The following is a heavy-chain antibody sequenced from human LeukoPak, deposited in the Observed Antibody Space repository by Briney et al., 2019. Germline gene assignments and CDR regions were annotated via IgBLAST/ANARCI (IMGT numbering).Heavy chain of an antibody. J-gene: IGHJ4*02. Sequence: GGSLRLSCAASGFTFSSYAMTWVRQAPGKGLEWVSVISGSGGGTHYADSVKGQFTLSRDNSKNNVFLQMNSLRAEDTAVYYCAKSIGGVVVVAADSWGQGTLVTVSS. CDR2: ISGSGGGT. V-gene: IGHV3-23*01. D-gene: IGHD2-15*01. CDR1: GFTFSSYA. CDR3: AKSIGGVVVVAADS.